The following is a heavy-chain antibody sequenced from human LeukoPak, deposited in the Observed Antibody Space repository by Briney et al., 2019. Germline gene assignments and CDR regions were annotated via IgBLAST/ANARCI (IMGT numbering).Heavy chain of an antibody. J-gene: IGHJ4*02. Sequence: GGSLRLSCAASGFSFSSYSIYWIRQAPGKGLELVAHISHSSSNIDYADSVKGRFTVSRDNSKNTLYLQMNSLRAEDTAVCYCARGRRAAALFDYWGQGTLVTVFS. D-gene: IGHD6-13*01. CDR3: ARGRRAAALFDY. CDR1: GFSFSSYS. CDR2: ISHSSSNI. V-gene: IGHV3-48*04.